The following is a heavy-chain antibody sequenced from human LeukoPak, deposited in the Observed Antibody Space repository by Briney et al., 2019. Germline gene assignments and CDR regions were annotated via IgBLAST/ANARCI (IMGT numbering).Heavy chain of an antibody. CDR3: ASRTYSSGWLDY. Sequence: GGSLRLSCAASGFTFSTTAMGWVRQAPGKGLEWLSVISGSGDNTVMSGSGENTYYADSVEGRFTISRDNSKNTLYLQMNSLRAEDTAVYYCASRTYSSGWLDYWGQGTLVTVSS. J-gene: IGHJ4*02. V-gene: IGHV3-23*01. CDR2: ISGSGDNTVMSGSGENT. D-gene: IGHD6-19*01. CDR1: GFTFSTTA.